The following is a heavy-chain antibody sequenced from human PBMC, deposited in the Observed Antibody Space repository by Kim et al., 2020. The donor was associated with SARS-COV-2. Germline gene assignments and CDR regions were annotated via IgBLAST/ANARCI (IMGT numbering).Heavy chain of an antibody. CDR1: GFTFSSYD. D-gene: IGHD6-13*01. J-gene: IGHJ4*02. Sequence: GGSLRLSCAASGFTFSSYDMHWVRQATGKGLEWVSASGSAGDTYYPGSVKGRVTISRENAKNSLYLQMNSLRAGDTAVYYCARGPTRGVAAAGRDFDYWGQGTLVTVSS. CDR3: ARGPTRGVAAAGRDFDY. CDR2: SGSAGDT. V-gene: IGHV3-13*04.